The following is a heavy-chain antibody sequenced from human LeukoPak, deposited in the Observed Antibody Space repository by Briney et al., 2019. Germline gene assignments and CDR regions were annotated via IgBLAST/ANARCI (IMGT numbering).Heavy chain of an antibody. D-gene: IGHD2-21*01. Sequence: GGSLRLSCAASGFTFSSYAMSWVRQAPGKGLEWDSAISGSGGSTYYADSVKGRSTISRDNSKNTLWLQMNSLRAEDTAVYYCAKDGFLLWRGAFDIWGQGTMVTVSS. CDR3: AKDGFLLWRGAFDI. CDR1: GFTFSSYA. CDR2: ISGSGGST. V-gene: IGHV3-23*01. J-gene: IGHJ3*02.